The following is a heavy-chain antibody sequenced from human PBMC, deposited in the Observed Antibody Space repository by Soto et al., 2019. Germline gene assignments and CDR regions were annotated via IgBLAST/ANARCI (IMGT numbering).Heavy chain of an antibody. CDR2: MYHSGIT. J-gene: IGHJ6*02. CDR3: ASSMDSTSAQLYYGMDV. Sequence: SETLSLTCAVSGYSIRSGYFWGWIRQPPGKGLEWIGSMYHSGITYYNLSLKSRVTISVDTSKNQLSLKLSSATAADTAVYYCASSMDSTSAQLYYGMDVWGQGTTVTVSS. CDR1: GYSIRSGYF. D-gene: IGHD6-6*01. V-gene: IGHV4-38-2*01.